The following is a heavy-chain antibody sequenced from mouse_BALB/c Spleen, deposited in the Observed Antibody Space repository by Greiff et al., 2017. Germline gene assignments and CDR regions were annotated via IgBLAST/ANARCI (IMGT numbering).Heavy chain of an antibody. Sequence: EVQRVESGGGLVKPGGSRKLSCAASGFTFSSFGMHWVRQAPEKGLEWVAYISSGSSTIYYADTVKGRFTISRDNPKNTLFLQMTSLRSEDTAMYYCARSISTMVTNYYAMDYWGQGTSVTVSS. D-gene: IGHD2-1*01. J-gene: IGHJ4*01. CDR3: ARSISTMVTNYYAMDY. CDR2: ISSGSSTI. CDR1: GFTFSSFG. V-gene: IGHV5-17*02.